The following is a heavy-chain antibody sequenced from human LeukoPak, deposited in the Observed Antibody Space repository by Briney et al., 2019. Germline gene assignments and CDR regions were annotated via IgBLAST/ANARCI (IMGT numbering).Heavy chain of an antibody. CDR2: IYYSGST. V-gene: IGHV4-30-4*08. Sequence: PSQTLSLTCTVSGGSISSGDYYWSWIRQPPGKGLEWIGYIYYSGSTYYNPSLKSRVTISVDTSKNRFFLNLSSVTAADTAVYYCARGGAFLTDWGQGTLVTVSS. CDR3: ARGGAFLTD. CDR1: GGSISSGDYY. J-gene: IGHJ4*02. D-gene: IGHD1-26*01.